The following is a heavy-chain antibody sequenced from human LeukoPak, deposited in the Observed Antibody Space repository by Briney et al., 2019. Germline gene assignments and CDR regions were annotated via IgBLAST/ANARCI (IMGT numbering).Heavy chain of an antibody. V-gene: IGHV3-13*01. CDR3: ARGINMVRGVISHFDY. CDR2: IGTAGDT. Sequence: GGSLRLSCAASGFTFSSYDMHWVRQATGKGLEWVSAIGTAGDTYYPGSVKGRFTISRENAKNSLYLQMNSLRAGDTAVYYCARGINMVRGVISHFDYWGQGTLVTVSS. J-gene: IGHJ4*02. D-gene: IGHD3-10*01. CDR1: GFTFSSYD.